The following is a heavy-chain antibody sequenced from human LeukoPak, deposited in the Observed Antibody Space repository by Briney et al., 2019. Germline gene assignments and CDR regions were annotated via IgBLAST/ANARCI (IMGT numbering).Heavy chain of an antibody. Sequence: KTSETLSLTCAVYGGSFSGYYWSWLRQPPGKGLEWLGEINHSGSTNYNPSPKSRVTISVDTSKNQFSLKLSSVTAADTAVYYCARGRITMVRGVSRIYGMDVWGKGTTVTVSS. J-gene: IGHJ6*04. D-gene: IGHD3-10*01. V-gene: IGHV4-34*01. CDR2: INHSGST. CDR3: ARGRITMVRGVSRIYGMDV. CDR1: GGSFSGYY.